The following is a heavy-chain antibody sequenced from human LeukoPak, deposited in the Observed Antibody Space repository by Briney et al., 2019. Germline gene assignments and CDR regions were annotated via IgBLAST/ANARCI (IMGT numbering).Heavy chain of an antibody. CDR2: INQDGSES. CDR3: ARDYMAGATFQIQGPVDY. Sequence: PGGSLRLSCATSKFTFSNYWMTWVRQAPGKGLEWVANINQDGSESYYVDSVEGRFTISRDNAKNSLYLQMTSLRAEDPALYYCARDYMAGATFQIQGPVDYWGQGTLVTVSS. D-gene: IGHD1-26*01. CDR1: KFTFSNYW. V-gene: IGHV3-7*01. J-gene: IGHJ4*02.